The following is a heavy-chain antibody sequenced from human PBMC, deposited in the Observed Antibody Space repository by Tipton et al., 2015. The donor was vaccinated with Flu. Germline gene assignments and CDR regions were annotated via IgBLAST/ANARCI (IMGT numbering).Heavy chain of an antibody. V-gene: IGHV3-7*01. CDR1: GFTFSSYW. CDR2: IKQDGSEK. CDR3: AREGGLRYFDWLSHYFDY. Sequence: SLRLSCAASGFTFSSYWMSWVRQAPGKGLEWVANIKQDGSEKYYVDSVKGRFTISRDNAKNSLYLQMNSLRAEDTAVYYCAREGGLRYFDWLSHYFDYWGQGTLVTVSS. J-gene: IGHJ4*02. D-gene: IGHD3-9*01.